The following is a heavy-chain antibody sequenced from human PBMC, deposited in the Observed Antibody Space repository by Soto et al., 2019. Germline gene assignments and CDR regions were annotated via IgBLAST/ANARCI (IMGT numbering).Heavy chain of an antibody. V-gene: IGHV4-59*01. Sequence: PSETLSLTCTVSGGSISSYYWSWIRQPPGKGLEWIGYIYYSGSTNYNPSLKSRVTISVDTSKNQFSLKLSSVTAVDTAVYYCARCDYDFWSGYSYYFDYWGQGTLVTVSS. J-gene: IGHJ4*02. D-gene: IGHD3-3*01. CDR3: ARCDYDFWSGYSYYFDY. CDR2: IYYSGST. CDR1: GGSISSYY.